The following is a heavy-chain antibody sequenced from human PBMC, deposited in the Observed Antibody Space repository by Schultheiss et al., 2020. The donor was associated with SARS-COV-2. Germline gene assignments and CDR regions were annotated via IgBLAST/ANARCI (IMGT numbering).Heavy chain of an antibody. D-gene: IGHD2-2*01. Sequence: SETLSLTCTVSGGSISSGGYYWSWIRQPAGKGLEWIGRIYTSGSTNYNPSLKSRVTMSVDTSKNQFSLKLSSVTAADTAVYYCARGPIVVVPAAMPPFDPWGQGTLVTVSS. V-gene: IGHV4-61*02. CDR1: GGSISSGGYY. J-gene: IGHJ5*02. CDR3: ARGPIVVVPAAMPPFDP. CDR2: IYTSGST.